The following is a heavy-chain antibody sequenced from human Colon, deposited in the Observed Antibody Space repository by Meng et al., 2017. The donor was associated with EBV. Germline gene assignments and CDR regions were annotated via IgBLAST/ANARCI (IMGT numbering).Heavy chain of an antibody. Sequence: QVQLVQWGAGLLKPSEPLSLTCAVYGGSFSGYYWSWIRQPPETGLEWIGEINHSGSTNYNPSLKSRVTISVDTSKKQFSLKLSSVTAADTAVYYCARGPGGSYYLYYFDYWGQGTLVTVSS. V-gene: IGHV4-34*01. D-gene: IGHD1-26*01. CDR2: INHSGST. J-gene: IGHJ4*02. CDR3: ARGPGGSYYLYYFDY. CDR1: GGSFSGYY.